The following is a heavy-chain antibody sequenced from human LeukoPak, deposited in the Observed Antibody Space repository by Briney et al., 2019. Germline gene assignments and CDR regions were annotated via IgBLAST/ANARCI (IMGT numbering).Heavy chain of an antibody. V-gene: IGHV1-2*02. J-gene: IGHJ5*02. D-gene: IGHD6-13*01. Sequence: ASVKVSCKASGYTFTGYYMHWVRQAPGQGLEWMGWINPNSGGTNYAQKFQGRVTMTRDTSISTAYMELSRLRSDDTAVYYCARARGQSSWYRNWFDPWGQGTLVTVSS. CDR1: GYTFTGYY. CDR2: INPNSGGT. CDR3: ARARGQSSWYRNWFDP.